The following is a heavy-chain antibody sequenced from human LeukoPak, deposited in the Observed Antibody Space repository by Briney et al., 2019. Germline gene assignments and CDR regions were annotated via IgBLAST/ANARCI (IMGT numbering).Heavy chain of an antibody. V-gene: IGHV1-18*01. CDR1: GYTFTTYG. Sequence: ASVKVSCKTSGYTFTTYGVSWVRQAPGQGLEWMGWVSGYTANTNYAERFQGRVTMTTDTSTSTVYLELTSLRSDDTAVYYCARGEVSASLYYFDFWGQGTLVTVSS. J-gene: IGHJ4*02. CDR2: VSGYTANT. D-gene: IGHD2-2*01. CDR3: ARGEVSASLYYFDF.